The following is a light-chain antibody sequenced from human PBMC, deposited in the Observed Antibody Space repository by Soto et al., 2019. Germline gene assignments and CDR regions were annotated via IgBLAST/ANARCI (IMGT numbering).Light chain of an antibody. CDR3: QQYGSSPPT. CDR2: GAS. V-gene: IGKV3-20*01. CDR1: QSVSSY. Sequence: VLTQSPATLSLSPGERATLSCRASQSVSSYLASYQQKPGQGPRPLIYGASSRATGTPDRFSGSGSGTDFTLTINRLEPEDFALYYCQQYGSSPPTFGQGTKVDIK. J-gene: IGKJ1*01.